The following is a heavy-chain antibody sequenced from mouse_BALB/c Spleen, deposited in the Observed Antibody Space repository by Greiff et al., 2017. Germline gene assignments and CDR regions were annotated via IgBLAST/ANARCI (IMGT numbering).Heavy chain of an antibody. Sequence: VQLQQPGAELVMPGASVKMSCKASGYTFTYYWMHWVKQRPGQGLEWIGAIDTSDSYTSYNQKFKGKATLTVDESSSTAYMQLSSLTSEDSAVYYCARGKLGRFAYWGQGTLVTVSA. CDR3: ARGKLGRFAY. CDR1: GYTFTYYW. V-gene: IGHV1-69*01. CDR2: IDTSDSYT. J-gene: IGHJ3*01. D-gene: IGHD4-1*01.